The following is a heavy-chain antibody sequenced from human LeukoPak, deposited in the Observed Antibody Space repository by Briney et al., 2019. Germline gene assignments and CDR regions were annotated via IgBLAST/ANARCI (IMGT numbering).Heavy chain of an antibody. CDR2: INPSGGDT. CDR3: ARGVVDNLRFDY. V-gene: IGHV1-46*01. CDR1: GYTLTSYY. Sequence: ASVKVSCKASGYTLTSYYMHWVRQAPGQGLEWMGIINPSGGDTSYAQKFQGRLTMTRDTSTNTVYMELTSLRSEDTAVYYCARGVVDNLRFDYWGQGTLVTVSS. J-gene: IGHJ4*02. D-gene: IGHD2-15*01.